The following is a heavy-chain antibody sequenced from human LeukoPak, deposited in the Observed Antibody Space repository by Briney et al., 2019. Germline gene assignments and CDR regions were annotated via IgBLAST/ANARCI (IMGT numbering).Heavy chain of an antibody. J-gene: IGHJ4*02. CDR2: IYPRDGST. CDR3: ARDQEGFDY. CDR1: GYTFTSNC. V-gene: IGHV1-46*01. Sequence: GASVKVSCKASGYTFTSNCIHWVRQAPGQGLEWMGMIYPRDGSTSCAQKFQGRVTVTRDTSTSTVHMELSGLRSEDTAVYYCARDQEGFDYWGQGTLVTVSS.